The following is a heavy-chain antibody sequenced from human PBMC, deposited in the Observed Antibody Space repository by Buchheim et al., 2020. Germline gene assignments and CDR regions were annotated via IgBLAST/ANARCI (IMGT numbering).Heavy chain of an antibody. CDR3: AKDRFPYCSSTSCYERGFDY. CDR1: GFTFSSYG. Sequence: QVQLVESGGGVVQPGRSLRLSCAASGFTFSSYGMHWVRQAPGKGLEWVAVISYDGSNKYYADSVKGLFTISRDNSKNTLYLQMNSLRAEDTAVYYCAKDRFPYCSSTSCYERGFDYWGQGTL. V-gene: IGHV3-30*18. CDR2: ISYDGSNK. J-gene: IGHJ4*02. D-gene: IGHD2-2*01.